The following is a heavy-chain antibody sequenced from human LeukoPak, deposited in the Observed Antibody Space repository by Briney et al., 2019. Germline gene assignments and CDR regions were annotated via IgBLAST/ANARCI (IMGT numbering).Heavy chain of an antibody. D-gene: IGHD3-3*01. CDR1: GFTFSSYA. J-gene: IGHJ3*02. CDR2: ISSSSSTI. Sequence: GGSLRLSCAASGFTFSSYAMSWVRQAPGKGLEWVSYISSSSSTIYYADSVKGRFTISRDNAKNSLYLQMNSLRAEDTAVYYCARSYYDFWSGPKGPDAFDIWGQGTMVTVSS. CDR3: ARSYYDFWSGPKGPDAFDI. V-gene: IGHV3-48*01.